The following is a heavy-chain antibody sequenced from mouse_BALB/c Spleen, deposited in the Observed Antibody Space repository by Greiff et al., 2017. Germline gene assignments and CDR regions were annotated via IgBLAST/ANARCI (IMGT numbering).Heavy chain of an antibody. CDR3: ARRAYDGGWDY. Sequence: QVTLNVSGPGILQPSQTLSLTCSFSGFSLSTSGMGVSWIRQPSGKGLEWLAHIYWDDDKRYNPSLKSRLTISKDTSSNQVFLKITSVDTADTATYYCARRAYDGGWDYWGQGTSVTVSS. V-gene: IGHV8-12*01. CDR2: IYWDDDK. D-gene: IGHD2-3*01. CDR1: GFSLSTSGMG. J-gene: IGHJ4*01.